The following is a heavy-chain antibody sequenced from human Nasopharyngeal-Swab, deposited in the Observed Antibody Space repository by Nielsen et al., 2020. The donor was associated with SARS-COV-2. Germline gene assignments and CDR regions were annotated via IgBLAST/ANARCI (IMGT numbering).Heavy chain of an antibody. D-gene: IGHD6-13*01. J-gene: IGHJ4*02. CDR1: GFTFSSYA. CDR3: AKDVGPGQQLALYYFDY. Sequence: GASLKISCAASGFTFSSYAMSWVRQAPGKGLEWVSAISGSGGSTYYADSVKGRFTISRDNSKNTLYLQMNSLRAEDTAVYYCAKDVGPGQQLALYYFDYWGQGTLVTVSS. CDR2: ISGSGGST. V-gene: IGHV3-23*01.